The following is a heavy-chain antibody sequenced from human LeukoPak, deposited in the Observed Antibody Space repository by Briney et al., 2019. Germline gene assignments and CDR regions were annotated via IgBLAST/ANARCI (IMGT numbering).Heavy chain of an antibody. J-gene: IGHJ3*02. CDR1: GGSISSYY. CDR3: ARVSHVGCAFDI. Sequence: SETLSLTCTVSGGSISSYYWSWIRQPAGKGLEWIGRIYTSGSTNYNPSLNSRVTMSVATSKNQFSLKLSSVTAADTAVYYCARVSHVGCAFDIWGQGTMVTVSS. CDR2: IYTSGST. V-gene: IGHV4-4*07. D-gene: IGHD1-26*01.